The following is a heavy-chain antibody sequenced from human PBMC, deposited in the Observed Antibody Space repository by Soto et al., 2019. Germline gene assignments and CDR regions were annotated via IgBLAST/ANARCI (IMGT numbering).Heavy chain of an antibody. J-gene: IGHJ4*02. CDR1: GGSISSSNW. Sequence: SETLSLTCAVSGGSISSSNWWTWIRQTPGKKLQWIGQINHSGSANYNPSLKSRVTISVDTSKNQFSLKLSSVTAADTSVYYCARDNGYDSSGYFFDYWGQGTLVTVSS. CDR2: INHSGSA. D-gene: IGHD3-22*01. CDR3: ARDNGYDSSGYFFDY. V-gene: IGHV4-4*02.